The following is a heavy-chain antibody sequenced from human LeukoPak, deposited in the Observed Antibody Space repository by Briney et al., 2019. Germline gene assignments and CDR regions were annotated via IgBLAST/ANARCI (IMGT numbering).Heavy chain of an antibody. V-gene: IGHV1-3*01. J-gene: IGHJ4*02. Sequence: ASVKVSCKASGYTFTSYAMHWVRQAPGQRLEWMGWINAGNGNTKYSQKFQGRVTITRDTSASTAYMELSSPRSEDTAVYYCARERGPGNYDSSGYYRFDYWGQGTLVTVSS. CDR2: INAGNGNT. D-gene: IGHD3-22*01. CDR3: ARERGPGNYDSSGYYRFDY. CDR1: GYTFTSYA.